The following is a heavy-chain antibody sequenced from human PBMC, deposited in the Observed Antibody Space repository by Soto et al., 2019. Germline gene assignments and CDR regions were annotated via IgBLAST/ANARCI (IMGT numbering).Heavy chain of an antibody. J-gene: IGHJ4*02. CDR2: ISYDGSNK. V-gene: IGHV3-30*18. CDR1: GFTFSSYG. CDR3: AKDMFGSSWGLLFDY. Sequence: GGSLRLSCAASGFTFSSYGMHWVRQAPGKGLEWVAVISYDGSNKYYADSVKGRFTISRDNSKNTLYLQMNSLRAEDTAVYYCAKDMFGSSWGLLFDYWGQGTLVTVSS. D-gene: IGHD6-13*01.